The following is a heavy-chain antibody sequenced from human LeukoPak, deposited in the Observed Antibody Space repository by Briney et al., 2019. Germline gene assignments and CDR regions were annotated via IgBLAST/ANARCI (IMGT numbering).Heavy chain of an antibody. CDR2: ISAYNGNT. Sequence: ASVKVSCKASSYTFTSYGISWVRQAPGQGLEWMGWISAYNGNTNYAQKLQGRVTMATDTSTSTAYMELRSLGSDDTAVYYCAENHDYGDYVNDYWGQGTLVTVSS. CDR1: SYTFTSYG. J-gene: IGHJ4*02. V-gene: IGHV1-18*01. D-gene: IGHD4-17*01. CDR3: AENHDYGDYVNDY.